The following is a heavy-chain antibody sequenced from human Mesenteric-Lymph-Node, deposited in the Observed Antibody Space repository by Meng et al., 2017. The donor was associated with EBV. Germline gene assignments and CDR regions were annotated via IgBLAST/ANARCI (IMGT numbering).Heavy chain of an antibody. CDR1: GGTFSNYA. Sequence: HVHVVASGAGVKTPGSAVEVSCEASGGTFSNYASSWVRQAPGQGLEWMGGIIPMFGTTNYAQKFQGRVTITADESASTAYMELSSLRSEDTAVYYCARVLTFYSGSYDGWFDPWGQGTLVTVSS. CDR3: ARVLTFYSGSYDGWFDP. D-gene: IGHD1-26*01. CDR2: IIPMFGTT. J-gene: IGHJ5*02. V-gene: IGHV1-69*01.